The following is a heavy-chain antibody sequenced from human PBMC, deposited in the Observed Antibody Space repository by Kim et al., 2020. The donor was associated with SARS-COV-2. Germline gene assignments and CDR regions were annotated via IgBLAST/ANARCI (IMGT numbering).Heavy chain of an antibody. CDR2: IRSIPYGGTT. CDR1: GFTFGDYA. CDR3: TSPIKHHLVDSFDY. V-gene: IGHV3-49*03. J-gene: IGHJ4*02. Sequence: GGSLRLSCTGSGFTFGDYALSWFRQAPGKGLEWVGFIRSIPYGGTTVYAASVKCRFTISRDDSKSIAYLQMNSLKTEDTAVYYCTSPIKHHLVDSFDYWGQGTLVTVSS. D-gene: IGHD6-13*01.